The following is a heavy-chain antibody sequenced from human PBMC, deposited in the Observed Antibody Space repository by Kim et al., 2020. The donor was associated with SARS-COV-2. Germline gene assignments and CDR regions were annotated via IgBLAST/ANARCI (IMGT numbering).Heavy chain of an antibody. D-gene: IGHD3-10*01. CDR2: ISGSGGST. J-gene: IGHJ5*02. Sequence: GGSLRLSCAASGFTFSSYAMSWVRQAPGRGLEWVSAISGSGGSTYYADSVKGRFTICRDNSKNTLYLQMNSLRAEDTAVYYCATPVTMVRGVISWGQGTLVTVSS. CDR1: GFTFSSYA. V-gene: IGHV3-23*01. CDR3: ATPVTMVRGVIS.